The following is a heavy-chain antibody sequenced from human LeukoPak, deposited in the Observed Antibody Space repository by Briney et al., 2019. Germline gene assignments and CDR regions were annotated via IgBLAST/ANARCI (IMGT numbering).Heavy chain of an antibody. CDR1: GFSFSSYA. CDR3: ARSGYDYVWGSYRPDYYFDY. CDR2: IGTDDST. J-gene: IGHJ4*02. V-gene: IGHV3-23*01. Sequence: GGSLRLSCAASGFSFSSYAMSWVRQAPGKGLEWVSSIGTDDSTFYADSVKGRFTISRDNSKNTLYLQMNSLRAEDTAVYYCARSGYDYVWGSYRPDYYFDYWGQGTLVTVSS. D-gene: IGHD3-16*02.